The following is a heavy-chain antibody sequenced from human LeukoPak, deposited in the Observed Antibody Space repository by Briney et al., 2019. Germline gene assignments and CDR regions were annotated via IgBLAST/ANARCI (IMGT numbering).Heavy chain of an antibody. CDR2: ISSSSSTI. Sequence: HPGGSLRLSCAASGFTFSSYSMNWVRQAPGKGLEWVSYISSSSSTIYYADSVKGRFTISRDNAKNSLYLQMNSLRAEDTAVYYCARAYSGSYWGLDYWGQGTLVTVSS. V-gene: IGHV3-48*01. D-gene: IGHD1-26*01. CDR1: GFTFSSYS. CDR3: ARAYSGSYWGLDY. J-gene: IGHJ4*02.